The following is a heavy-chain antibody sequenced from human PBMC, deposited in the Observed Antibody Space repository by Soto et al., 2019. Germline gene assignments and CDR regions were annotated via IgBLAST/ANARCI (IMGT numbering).Heavy chain of an antibody. CDR3: ARAVAPAALVIPHYYYYMDV. CDR2: IHYSGST. Sequence: SETLSLTCTVSGGSITSYYWSWIRQPPGKGLEWIGYIHYSGSTNYNPSLKSRVTISVDTSKNQFSLKLSSVTAADTAVYYCARAVAPAALVIPHYYYYMDVWGKGTTVTVSS. J-gene: IGHJ6*03. V-gene: IGHV4-59*01. D-gene: IGHD2-2*01. CDR1: GGSITSYY.